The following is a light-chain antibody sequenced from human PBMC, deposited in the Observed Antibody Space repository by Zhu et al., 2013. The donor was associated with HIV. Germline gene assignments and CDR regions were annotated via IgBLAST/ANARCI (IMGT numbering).Light chain of an antibody. Sequence: EIVLTQSPGSLALSPGERATLSCRASQTVNRGYLAWYQQKPGQPPRLLIYGASNRATSIPDRFSGSGSGTLFTLTITRLEPEDFAVYYCQQYGNSPRTFGQGTKVEIK. J-gene: IGKJ1*01. CDR1: QTVNRGY. CDR3: QQYGNSPRT. V-gene: IGKV3-20*01. CDR2: GAS.